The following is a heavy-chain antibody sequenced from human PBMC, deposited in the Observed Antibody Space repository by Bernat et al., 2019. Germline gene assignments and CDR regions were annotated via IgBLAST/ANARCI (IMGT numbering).Heavy chain of an antibody. CDR3: ARGTSTSAPYMDV. J-gene: IGHJ6*03. Sequence: QVQLVESGGGLVKPGGSLRLSCAASGFTFSDYYMSWIRQAPGKGLDWVSYISSSSSYTTSADSVKGRFTISRDNAKTSLYLQMNSLRAEDTAVYYCARGTSTSAPYMDVWGKGTTVTVSS. CDR1: GFTFSDYY. CDR2: ISSSSSYT. V-gene: IGHV3-11*05.